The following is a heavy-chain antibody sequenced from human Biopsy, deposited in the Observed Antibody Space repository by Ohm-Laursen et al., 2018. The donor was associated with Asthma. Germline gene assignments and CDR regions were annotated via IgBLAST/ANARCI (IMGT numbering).Heavy chain of an antibody. J-gene: IGHJ4*02. CDR2: ISGNSGIT. D-gene: IGHD6-13*01. CDR3: AKDRSGTWYGFDY. V-gene: IGHV3-23*01. Sequence: SLRLSCAASGFTFRAHAMSWVRQAPGKGLEWVSTISGNSGITYYADSVKGRFTISRDNSQNTLYLHMDSLSAEDTAVYYCAKDRSGTWYGFDYWGRGTLVTVSS. CDR1: GFTFRAHA.